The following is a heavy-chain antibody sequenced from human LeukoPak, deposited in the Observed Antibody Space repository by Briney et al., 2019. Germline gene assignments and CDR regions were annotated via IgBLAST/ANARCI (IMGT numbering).Heavy chain of an antibody. CDR3: VRGWAERSGSSFYFDY. V-gene: IGHV3-74*01. CDR1: GFTFSSYW. CDR2: INSDGSST. D-gene: IGHD1-26*01. J-gene: IGHJ4*02. Sequence: GGSLGLSCAASGFTFSSYWMHWVRPAPGKGPVWVSRINSDGSSTSYADSVKGRFTISRDNAKNTLFLQMNSLRAEDTAVYYCVRGWAERSGSSFYFDYWGQGTLVTVSS.